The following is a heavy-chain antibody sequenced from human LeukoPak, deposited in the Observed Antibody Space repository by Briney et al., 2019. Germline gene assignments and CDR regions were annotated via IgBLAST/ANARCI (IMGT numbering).Heavy chain of an antibody. Sequence: ASVKVSCKASGYTFTSYYMHWVRQAPGQGLEWMGIINPSGGSTSYAQKFQGRVTMTRDMSTSTVYMELSSLRSEDTAVYYCARDIQQQLEIEYWGQGTLVTVSS. CDR1: GYTFTSYY. D-gene: IGHD6-13*01. V-gene: IGHV1-46*01. J-gene: IGHJ4*02. CDR3: ARDIQQQLEIEY. CDR2: INPSGGST.